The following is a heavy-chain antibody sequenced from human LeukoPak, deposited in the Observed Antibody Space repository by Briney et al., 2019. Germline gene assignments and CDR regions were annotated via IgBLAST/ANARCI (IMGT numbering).Heavy chain of an antibody. J-gene: IGHJ4*02. CDR2: ISGSGGST. D-gene: IGHD2-2*01. Sequence: GGPLRLSCAASGFTFSSYGMHWVRQAPGKGLEWVSAISGSGGSTYYADSVKGRFTISRDNSKNTLYLQMNSLRAEDTAVYYCAKEAPWGYCSSTSCYLPYWGQGTLVTVSS. CDR1: GFTFSSYG. V-gene: IGHV3-23*01. CDR3: AKEAPWGYCSSTSCYLPY.